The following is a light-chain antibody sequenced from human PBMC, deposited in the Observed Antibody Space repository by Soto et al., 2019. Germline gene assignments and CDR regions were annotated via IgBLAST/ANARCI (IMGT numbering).Light chain of an antibody. CDR2: GAS. CDR1: QSVSSN. CDR3: QQYNNWPRT. J-gene: IGKJ1*01. Sequence: EIVLTQSPATLSVSPGERATLSCRASQSVSSNLAWYQQQPGQAPRLLIYGASTRATGIPARCSGSGSGTEFTLTISSLQSEDFAVHYCQQYNNWPRTFGQGTKVEIK. V-gene: IGKV3-15*01.